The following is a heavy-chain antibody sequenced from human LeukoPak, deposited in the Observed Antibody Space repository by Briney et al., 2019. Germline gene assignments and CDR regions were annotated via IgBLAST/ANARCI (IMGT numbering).Heavy chain of an antibody. Sequence: NPGGSLRLSCAASGFTFSSYAMSWVRQAPGKGLEWVSAISGSGGSTYYADSVKGRFTISRDNSKNTLYLQMNSLRAEDTAVYYCATQGQGAGGYNWKYFDYWGQGTLVTVSS. CDR1: GFTFSSYA. J-gene: IGHJ4*02. V-gene: IGHV3-23*01. CDR3: ATQGQGAGGYNWKYFDY. D-gene: IGHD5-24*01. CDR2: ISGSGGST.